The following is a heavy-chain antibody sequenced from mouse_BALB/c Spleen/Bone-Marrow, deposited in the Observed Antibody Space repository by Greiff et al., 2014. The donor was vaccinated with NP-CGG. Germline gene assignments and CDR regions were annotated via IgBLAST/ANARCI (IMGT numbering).Heavy chain of an antibody. CDR3: ARHDVRYFPMDY. CDR1: GFSLTDYG. V-gene: IGHV2-6-5*01. J-gene: IGHJ4*01. Sequence: VKLMESGPGLVAPSQSLSITCSVSGFSLTDYGVSWIRQPPGKGLEWLGVIWGGGSTYYNSALKSRLSITKDNSKSQVFLRMNSLQTDDTAMYYCARHDVRYFPMDYWGQGTSVTVSS. CDR2: IWGGGST.